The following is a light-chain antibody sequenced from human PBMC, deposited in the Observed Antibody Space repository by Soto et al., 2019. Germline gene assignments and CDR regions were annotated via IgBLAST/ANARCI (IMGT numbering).Light chain of an antibody. CDR1: SSDVGAYNY. CDR2: DVS. CDR3: CSYTNSAYV. Sequence: QSVLTQPRSVSGSPGQSVTISCTGTSSDVGAYNYVSRYQQHPAKAPNLMIYDVSKRPSGVPDRFSGSKSGNTASLTISGLQAEDEGDYYCCSYTNSAYVFGTGTKVTVL. J-gene: IGLJ1*01. V-gene: IGLV2-11*01.